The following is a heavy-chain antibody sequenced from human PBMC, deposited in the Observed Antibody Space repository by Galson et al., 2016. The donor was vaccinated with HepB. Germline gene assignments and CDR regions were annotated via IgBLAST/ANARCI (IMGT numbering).Heavy chain of an antibody. Sequence: SVKVSCKVSGHTLTELSMHWVRQAPGKGLEWMGGFDAEDGERIYAQKFQGRVTMTEDTSTDTAYMELGSLTSDDTAVYFCARGSVYCGDDCFSERFDPWGRGTLVTVSS. J-gene: IGHJ5*02. CDR2: FDAEDGER. CDR1: GHTLTELS. V-gene: IGHV1-24*01. CDR3: ARGSVYCGDDCFSERFDP. D-gene: IGHD2-21*02.